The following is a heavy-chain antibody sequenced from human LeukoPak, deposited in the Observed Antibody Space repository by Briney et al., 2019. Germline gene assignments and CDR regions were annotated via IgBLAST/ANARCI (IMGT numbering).Heavy chain of an antibody. CDR2: MNPNSGNT. D-gene: IGHD3-22*01. Sequence: GASVKVSCKASGYTFTSYDINWVRQATWQGLEWTGWMNPNSGNTGYAQKFQGRVTMTRNTSISTAYMELRSLRSDDTAVYYCARDQDYYDSSGYYYWGQGTLVTVSS. J-gene: IGHJ4*02. CDR3: ARDQDYYDSSGYYY. CDR1: GYTFTSYD. V-gene: IGHV1-8*01.